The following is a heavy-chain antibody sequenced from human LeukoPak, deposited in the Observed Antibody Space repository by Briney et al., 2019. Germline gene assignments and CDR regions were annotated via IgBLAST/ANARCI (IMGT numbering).Heavy chain of an antibody. Sequence: ASVKVSCKASGYTFIHYGISWVRQAPGQGLEWMGWINTNNGNTNYAQNLQGRVTMTTDTSTSTAYMELRSLRSDDVGVYFCARDLTGSRCRGGSCYFMFGYWGQGTLVTVSS. V-gene: IGHV1-18*03. CDR3: ARDLTGSRCRGGSCYFMFGY. CDR2: INTNNGNT. J-gene: IGHJ4*02. CDR1: GYTFIHYG. D-gene: IGHD2-15*01.